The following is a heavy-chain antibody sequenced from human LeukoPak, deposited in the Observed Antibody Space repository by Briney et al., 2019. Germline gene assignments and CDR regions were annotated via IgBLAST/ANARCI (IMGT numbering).Heavy chain of an antibody. CDR1: GFTFSSYW. D-gene: IGHD2-15*01. CDR2: IKQDGSEK. V-gene: IGHV3-7*01. CDR3: ARHRSGGSQDDAFDI. J-gene: IGHJ3*02. Sequence: GGSLRLSCAASGFTFSSYWMSWVRQAPGKGLEWVANIKQDGSEKYHVDSVKGRFTISGDNAKNSLYLQMNSLRAEDTAVYYCARHRSGGSQDDAFDIWGQGTMVTVSS.